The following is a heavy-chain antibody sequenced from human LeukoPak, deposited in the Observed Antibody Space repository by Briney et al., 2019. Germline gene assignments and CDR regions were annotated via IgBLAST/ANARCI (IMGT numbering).Heavy chain of an antibody. V-gene: IGHV3-7*01. J-gene: IGHJ6*03. CDR1: GFTFSSYW. Sequence: GGSLRLSCAASGFTFSSYWMSWVRQAPGKGLEWVVNIKQDGSEKYYVDSVKGRFTISRDNAKNSLYLQMNSLRAEDTAVYYCARDFGIVVVPAAITAYYYMDVWGKGTTVTVSS. CDR2: IKQDGSEK. CDR3: ARDFGIVVVPAAITAYYYMDV. D-gene: IGHD2-2*01.